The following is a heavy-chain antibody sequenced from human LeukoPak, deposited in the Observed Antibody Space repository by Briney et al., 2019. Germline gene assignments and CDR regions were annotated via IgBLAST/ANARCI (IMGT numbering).Heavy chain of an antibody. Sequence: HTGGSLRLSCAASGFAFRSYAMSWVRQDARKGLEWVSAISGSGGSTYYADSVKGRFTISRDNSKNTLYLQMNSLRAEDTAVYYCAKDREERQRFECFDYWGQGTLVTVSS. CDR3: AKDREERQRFECFDY. D-gene: IGHD1-1*01. CDR2: ISGSGGST. J-gene: IGHJ4*02. CDR1: GFAFRSYA. V-gene: IGHV3-23*01.